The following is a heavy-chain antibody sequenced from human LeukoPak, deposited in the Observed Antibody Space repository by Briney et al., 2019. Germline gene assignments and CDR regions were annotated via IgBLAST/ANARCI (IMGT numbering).Heavy chain of an antibody. V-gene: IGHV4-31*03. CDR3: TRGGYSLPFDY. Sequence: SETLSLTCTVSGGSISSGGYYWSWIRQHPGKGLEWIGYIYYSGSTYYNPSLKSRVTISVDTSKNQFSLKLSSVTAADTAVYYCTRGGYSLPFDYWGQGTLVTVSS. CDR1: GGSISSGGYY. J-gene: IGHJ4*02. D-gene: IGHD5-18*01. CDR2: IYYSGST.